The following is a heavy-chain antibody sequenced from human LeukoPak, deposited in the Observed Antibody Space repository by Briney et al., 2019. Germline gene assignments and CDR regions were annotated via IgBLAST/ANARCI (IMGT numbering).Heavy chain of an antibody. V-gene: IGHV3-74*01. CDR2: INSDGINT. Sequence: GGSLRLPCAASGFTFSNYWMHWVRQAPGKGLVWVSRINSDGINTSYADSVKGRFTISRDNAKNTLNLQMDSLRAEDTAVYYCARDLGQYYDTSDNWFDPWGQGTLVTVSS. J-gene: IGHJ5*02. CDR3: ARDLGQYYDTSDNWFDP. D-gene: IGHD3-22*01. CDR1: GFTFSNYW.